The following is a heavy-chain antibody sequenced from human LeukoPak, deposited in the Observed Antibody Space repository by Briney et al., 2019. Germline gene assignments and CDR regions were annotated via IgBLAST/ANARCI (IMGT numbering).Heavy chain of an antibody. V-gene: IGHV3-23*01. J-gene: IGHJ4*02. CDR1: GFTFSSYA. Sequence: PGGSLRLSCAASGFTFSSYAMSWVRQAPGKGLEWVSAISGSGGRTYYADSVKGRFTISRDNAKNSLYLQMNSLRAEDTAVYYCARGLAYCGGDCYPELAYWGQGTLVTVSS. D-gene: IGHD2-21*02. CDR2: ISGSGGRT. CDR3: ARGLAYCGGDCYPELAY.